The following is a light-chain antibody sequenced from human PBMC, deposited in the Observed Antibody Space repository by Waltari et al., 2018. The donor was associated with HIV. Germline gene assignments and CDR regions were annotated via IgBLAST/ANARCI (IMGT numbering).Light chain of an antibody. V-gene: IGLV6-57*01. CDR2: KDD. CDR3: QSYDNENPVL. J-gene: IGLJ2*01. Sequence: FMLTQPHSVSESPGKTVTVSCTRSSGRIASNYVQWYQQRPGSSPTTVIYKDDQRPSGVPDRFSGSIDSSSNSASLTISGLRPEDEADYYCQSYDNENPVLFGGGTKLTVL. CDR1: SGRIASNY.